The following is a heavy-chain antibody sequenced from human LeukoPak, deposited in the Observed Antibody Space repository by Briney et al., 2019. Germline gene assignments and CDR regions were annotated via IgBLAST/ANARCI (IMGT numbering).Heavy chain of an antibody. CDR3: ARDGSGGSGSYYFSLFDY. V-gene: IGHV3-7*01. CDR2: IKQDGSEK. Sequence: GGSLRLSCAASGFTFSSYWMSWVRQAPGKGLEWVANIKQDGSEKYYVDSVKGRFTISRDNAKNSLHLQMNSLRAEDTAVYYCARDGSGGSGSYYFSLFDYWGQGTLVTVSS. J-gene: IGHJ4*02. CDR1: GFTFSSYW. D-gene: IGHD3-10*01.